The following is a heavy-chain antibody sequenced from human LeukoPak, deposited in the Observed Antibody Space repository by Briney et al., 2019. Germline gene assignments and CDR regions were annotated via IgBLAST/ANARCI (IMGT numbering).Heavy chain of an antibody. J-gene: IGHJ4*02. Sequence: GGSLRLSCVASGFIFSSYGMHWVRQAPGKGLEWVAIIWYDGSRKYYADSVKGRFTISRDDSKNTLYLQMNSLRAEDTAVYYCARDFYDFWSGSLDYWGQGTLVTVSS. CDR1: GFIFSSYG. V-gene: IGHV3-33*01. CDR2: IWYDGSRK. D-gene: IGHD3-3*01. CDR3: ARDFYDFWSGSLDY.